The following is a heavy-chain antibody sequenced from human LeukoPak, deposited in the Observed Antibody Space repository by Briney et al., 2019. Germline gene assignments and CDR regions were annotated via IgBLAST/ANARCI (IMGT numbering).Heavy chain of an antibody. J-gene: IGHJ5*02. D-gene: IGHD3-10*01. V-gene: IGHV3-64*01. CDR2: ISSNGGST. Sequence: TGGSLRLSCAASGFTFSTYGLYWVRQAPGKGLESVSAISSNGGSTYYAISVKGRFTISSDNSKNTLYLQMNSLRAEDTAVYYCARARRSGGITLLRGVKDRGWFDPWGQGTLVTVSS. CDR1: GFTFSTYG. CDR3: ARARRSGGITLLRGVKDRGWFDP.